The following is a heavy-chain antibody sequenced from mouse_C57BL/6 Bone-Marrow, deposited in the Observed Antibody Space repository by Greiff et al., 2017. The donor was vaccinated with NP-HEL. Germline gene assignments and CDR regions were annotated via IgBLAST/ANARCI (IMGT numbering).Heavy chain of an antibody. CDR3: ARYDWDDFDY. D-gene: IGHD4-1*01. J-gene: IGHJ2*01. V-gene: IGHV7-3*01. CDR2: IRNKANGYTT. CDR1: GFTFTDYY. Sequence: EVQWVESGGGLVQPGGSLSLSCAASGFTFTDYYMSWVRQPPGKALEWLGFIRNKANGYTTEYSASVKGRFTISRDNSQSILYLQMNALRAEDSATYYCARYDWDDFDYWGQGTTLTVSS.